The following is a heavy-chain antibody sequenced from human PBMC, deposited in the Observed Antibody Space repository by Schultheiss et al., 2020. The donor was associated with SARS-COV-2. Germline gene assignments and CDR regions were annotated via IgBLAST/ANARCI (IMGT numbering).Heavy chain of an antibody. V-gene: IGHV3-30-3*02. Sequence: GGSLRLSCAASGFTFSSYAMSWVRQAPGKGLEWVAVISYDGSNKYYADSVKGRFTISRDNSKNTLYLRMNSLRAEDTAVYYCAKSGYSSSDRYYFDYWGQGTLVTVSS. D-gene: IGHD6-13*01. J-gene: IGHJ4*02. CDR2: ISYDGSNK. CDR3: AKSGYSSSDRYYFDY. CDR1: GFTFSSYA.